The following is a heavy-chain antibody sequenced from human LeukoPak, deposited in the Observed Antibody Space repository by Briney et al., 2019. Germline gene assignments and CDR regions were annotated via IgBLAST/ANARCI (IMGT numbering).Heavy chain of an antibody. CDR1: GFTFSDYY. CDR2: ISSSGSTI. J-gene: IGHJ6*04. CDR3: ARDLAEYCDYLIPV. V-gene: IGHV3-11*04. D-gene: IGHD4-17*01. Sequence: PGGSLRLSCAASGFTFSDYYMSWIRQAPGKGLEWVSYISSSGSTIYYADSVKGRFTISRDNAKNSLYLQMNSLRAEDTAVYYCARDLAEYCDYLIPVRGKGNPVTISS.